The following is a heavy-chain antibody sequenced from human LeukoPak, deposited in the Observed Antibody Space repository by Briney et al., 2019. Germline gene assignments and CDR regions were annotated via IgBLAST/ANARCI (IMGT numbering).Heavy chain of an antibody. CDR3: ASTVVEDWFDP. CDR1: GYTFTSYD. V-gene: IGHV1-2*02. CDR2: INPNSGGT. Sequence: ASVKVSCKASGYTFTSYDINWVRQAPGQGLEWMGWINPNSGGTNYAQKFQGRVTMTRDTSISTAYMELSRLRSDDTAVYYCASTVVEDWFDPWGQGTLVTVSS. D-gene: IGHD4-23*01. J-gene: IGHJ5*02.